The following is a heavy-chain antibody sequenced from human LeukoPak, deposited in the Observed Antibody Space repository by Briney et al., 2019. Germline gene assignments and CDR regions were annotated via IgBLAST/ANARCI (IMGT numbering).Heavy chain of an antibody. CDR1: GGSISSSSYY. Sequence: SETLSLTCTVSGGSISSSSYYWGWIRQPPGKGLEWVGSIYYSGSTHYNPSLKSRVTISVDTSKNQFSLKLSSVTAADTAVYYCAGRRLYYFDYWGQGTLVTVSS. V-gene: IGHV4-39*07. CDR3: AGRRLYYFDY. CDR2: IYYSGST. J-gene: IGHJ4*02.